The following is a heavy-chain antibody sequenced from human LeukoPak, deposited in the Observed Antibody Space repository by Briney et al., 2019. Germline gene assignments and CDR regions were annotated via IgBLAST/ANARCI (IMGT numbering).Heavy chain of an antibody. CDR2: ISSSSSYI. CDR1: GFTFSSYS. CDR3: ARVRSDHLDYYMDV. Sequence: PGGSLRLSCAASGFTFSSYSMNWVRQAPGKGLEWVSSISSSSSYIYYADSVKGRFTISRDNAKNSLYLQMNSLRAEDTAVYYCARVRSDHLDYYMDVWGKGTTVTVSS. V-gene: IGHV3-21*01. J-gene: IGHJ6*03. D-gene: IGHD3-3*01.